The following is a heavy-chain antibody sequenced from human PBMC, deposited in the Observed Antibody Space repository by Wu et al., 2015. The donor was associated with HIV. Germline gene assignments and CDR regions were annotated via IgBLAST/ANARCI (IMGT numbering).Heavy chain of an antibody. J-gene: IGHJ6*02. Sequence: QVQLVQSGPEVKKPGASVKVSCKASGYTFTSYGISWVRQAPGQGLEWMGWISAYNGNTNYAQKLQGRVTMTTDTSTNTAYMELRSLRSDDTAIYYCVRDQQWPTDYYHYYGMDVWGQGTTVTVSS. V-gene: IGHV1-18*01. CDR1: GYTFTSYG. D-gene: IGHD6-19*01. CDR2: ISAYNGNT. CDR3: VRDQQWPTDYYHYYGMDV.